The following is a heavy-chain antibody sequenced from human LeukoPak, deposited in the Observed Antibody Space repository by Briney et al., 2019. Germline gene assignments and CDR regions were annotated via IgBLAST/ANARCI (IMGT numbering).Heavy chain of an antibody. V-gene: IGHV4-38-2*02. CDR3: ARGGSRYQLLNWFDP. J-gene: IGHJ5*02. CDR1: GYSISSGYY. D-gene: IGHD2-2*01. CDR2: IYHTSST. Sequence: SEALSLTCTVSGYSISSGYYWAWIRQTPGKGLEWIGSIYHTSSTYRNPSLRSRVTISVDTSKNQFSLKLSSLTAADTAVYYCARGGSRYQLLNWFDPWGQGTLVTVSS.